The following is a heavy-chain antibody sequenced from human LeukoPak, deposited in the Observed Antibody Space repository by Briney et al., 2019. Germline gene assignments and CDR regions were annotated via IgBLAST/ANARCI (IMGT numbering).Heavy chain of an antibody. CDR3: ARSSPLRFLEWLSD. J-gene: IGHJ4*02. V-gene: IGHV4-59*01. CDR2: IYYSGST. CDR1: GGSISSYY. D-gene: IGHD3-3*01. Sequence: PSETLSLTRPVSGGSISSYYWSWIRQPPGKGLEWIGYIYYSGSTNHNPSLKSRVTISVDTSKNQFSLKLSSVTAADTAVYYCARSSPLRFLEWLSDWGQGTLVTVSS.